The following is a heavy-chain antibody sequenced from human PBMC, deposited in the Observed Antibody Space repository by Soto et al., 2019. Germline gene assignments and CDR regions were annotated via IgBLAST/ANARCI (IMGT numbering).Heavy chain of an antibody. V-gene: IGHV4-39*01. CDR3: ARVGRIRGAYSSSGSGRAHDAFDI. D-gene: IGHD6-6*01. J-gene: IGHJ3*02. CDR2: IYYSGST. Sequence: SETLSLTCTVSGGSISSSSYYWGWIRQPPGKGLEWIGSIYYSGSTYYNPSLKSRVTISVDTSKNQFSLKLSSVTAADTAVYYCARVGRIRGAYSSSGSGRAHDAFDIWGQGTMVTVSS. CDR1: GGSISSSSYY.